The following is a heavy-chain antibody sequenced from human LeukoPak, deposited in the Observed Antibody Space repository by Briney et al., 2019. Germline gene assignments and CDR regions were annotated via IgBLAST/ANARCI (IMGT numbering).Heavy chain of an antibody. CDR1: GYTFTSYD. Sequence: GASVKVSCKASGYTFTSYDINWVRQATGQGLEWMGWMNPNSGGTKYAEKFQGRVTMSRDTSISTAYMELSRLRSDDTAVYYCTKVGFNAWGQGTLVTVSS. CDR2: MNPNSGGT. CDR3: TKVGFNA. J-gene: IGHJ5*02. V-gene: IGHV1-2*02.